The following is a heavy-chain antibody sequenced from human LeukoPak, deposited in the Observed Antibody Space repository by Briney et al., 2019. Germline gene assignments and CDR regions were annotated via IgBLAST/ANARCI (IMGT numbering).Heavy chain of an antibody. CDR2: IYSNGNT. Sequence: GGSLRLSCAAFGFTVSDNYMTWVRQAPGKGLKWVSIIYSNGNTYYADSVKGRFTISRDNSKNTLYLQMSSLRAEDTAVYYCARETPGENAFDIWGQGTMVTVSS. V-gene: IGHV3-53*01. CDR3: ARETPGENAFDI. D-gene: IGHD3-10*01. J-gene: IGHJ3*02. CDR1: GFTVSDNY.